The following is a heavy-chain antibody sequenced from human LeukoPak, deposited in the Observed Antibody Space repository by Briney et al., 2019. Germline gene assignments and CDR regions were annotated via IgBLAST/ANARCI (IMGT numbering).Heavy chain of an antibody. J-gene: IGHJ4*02. CDR2: IYTSGST. CDR1: GGSISSYY. Sequence: SETLSLTCTVSGGSISSYYWSWIRQPAGKGLEWIGRIYTSGSTNYNPSLKSRVTISVDTSKNQFSLKLNSVTAADTAVYYCARHPSAVAGKTFDYWGQGTLVTVSS. CDR3: ARHPSAVAGKTFDY. D-gene: IGHD6-19*01. V-gene: IGHV4-4*07.